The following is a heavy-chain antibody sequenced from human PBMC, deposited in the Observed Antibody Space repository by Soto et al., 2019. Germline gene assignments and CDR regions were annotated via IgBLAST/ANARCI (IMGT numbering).Heavy chain of an antibody. CDR2: IYYTGST. CDR3: ARLGGYLQALDS. V-gene: IGHV4-39*01. CDR1: SGSISSSSHY. D-gene: IGHD3-22*01. Sequence: PSETLSLTCSVSSGSISSSSHYWGWIRQPPGKGLEWIGSIYYTGSTYYNPSLKSRVTMSVDTSKNQFSLKLTSVTAADTAVYYCARLGGYLQALDSWGQGTLVTVSS. J-gene: IGHJ4*02.